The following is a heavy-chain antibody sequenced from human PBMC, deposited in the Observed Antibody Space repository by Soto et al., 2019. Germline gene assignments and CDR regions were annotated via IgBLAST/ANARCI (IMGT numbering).Heavy chain of an antibody. D-gene: IGHD6-6*01. CDR2: IKQDGSEK. V-gene: IGHV3-7*01. CDR3: ARAPAIAVRLSRACFDP. Sequence: GGSLRLSCAASGFTFSSYWMSWVRQAPGKGLEWVANIKQDGSEKYYVDSVKGRFTISRDNAKNSLYLQMNSLRAEDTAVYYCARAPAIAVRLSRACFDPSGQGTLLTVST. J-gene: IGHJ5*02. CDR1: GFTFSSYW.